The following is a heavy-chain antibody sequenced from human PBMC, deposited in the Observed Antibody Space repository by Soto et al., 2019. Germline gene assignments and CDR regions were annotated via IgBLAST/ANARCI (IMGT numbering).Heavy chain of an antibody. CDR1: GFTFGDST. CDR3: ARSGYYSGSGSYYFGRDLDS. D-gene: IGHD3-10*01. Sequence: GGSLRLSCTASGFTFGDSTMNWVRQAPGKGMEWVGFSEGKAYGGTTEYAASVIGRFSISRDDSKSVAYLLMNSLKTEDTSVYYCARSGYYSGSGSYYFGRDLDSWGQGTLVTVSS. CDR2: SEGKAYGGTT. J-gene: IGHJ4*02. V-gene: IGHV3-49*04.